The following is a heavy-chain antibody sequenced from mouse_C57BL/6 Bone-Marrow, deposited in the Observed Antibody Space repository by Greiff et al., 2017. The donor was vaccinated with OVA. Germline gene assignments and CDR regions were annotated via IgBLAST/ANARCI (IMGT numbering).Heavy chain of an antibody. CDR3: TDYDGYYFYYAMDY. Sequence: EVQRVESGGGLVQPGGSMKLSCVASGFTFSNYWMNWVRQSPEKGLEWVAQIRLKSDNYATHYAESVKGRFTISRDDSKSSVYLQMNNLRAEDTGIYYCTDYDGYYFYYAMDYWGQGTSVTVSS. V-gene: IGHV6-3*01. D-gene: IGHD2-3*01. J-gene: IGHJ4*01. CDR2: IRLKSDNYAT. CDR1: GFTFSNYW.